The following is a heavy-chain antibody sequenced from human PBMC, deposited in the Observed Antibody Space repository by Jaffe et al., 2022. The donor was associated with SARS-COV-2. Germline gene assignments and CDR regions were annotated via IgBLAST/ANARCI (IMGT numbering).Heavy chain of an antibody. D-gene: IGHD4-17*01. CDR1: GFTFDDYA. CDR3: AKDYYGDYRGWFDP. CDR2: ISWNSGSI. Sequence: EVQLVESGGGLVQPGRSLRLSCAASGFTFDDYAMHWVRQAPGKGLEWVSGISWNSGSIGYADSVKGRFTISRDNAKNSLYLQMNSLRAEDTALYYCAKDYYGDYRGWFDPWGQGTLVTVSS. V-gene: IGHV3-9*01. J-gene: IGHJ5*02.